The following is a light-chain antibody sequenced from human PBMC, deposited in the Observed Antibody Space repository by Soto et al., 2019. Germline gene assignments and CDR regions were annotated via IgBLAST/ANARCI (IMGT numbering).Light chain of an antibody. CDR3: QQYYGTPYT. CDR1: QSVFYSSNNKNY. CDR2: WAS. V-gene: IGKV4-1*01. J-gene: IGKJ2*01. Sequence: DIVMTQSPDSLAVSLGERATINCKSSQSVFYSSNNKNYLAWYQQKSGQPPKLLIYWASTRESGVPDRFSGSGSGTVFTLTISSLQAEDVAVYYCQQYYGTPYTFGQGTKLEIK.